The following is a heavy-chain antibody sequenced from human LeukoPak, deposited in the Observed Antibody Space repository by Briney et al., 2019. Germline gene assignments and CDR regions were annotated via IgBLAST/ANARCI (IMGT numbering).Heavy chain of an antibody. CDR2: IIRNGGRT. D-gene: IGHD1-26*01. Sequence: CLRLSWAVDGFTFDDIGISWVSQAPGKWLEWDSGIIRNGGRTGYTDSVKGRFTISEDNAKNSLYLQMNSLRAEDTALYYCARVVDSGSYYPFDYWGQGTLVTVSS. V-gene: IGHV3-20*04. J-gene: IGHJ4*02. CDR1: GFTFDDIG. CDR3: ARVVDSGSYYPFDY.